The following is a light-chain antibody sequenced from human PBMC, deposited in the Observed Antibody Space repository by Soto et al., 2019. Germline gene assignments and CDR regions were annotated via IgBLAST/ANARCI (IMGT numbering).Light chain of an antibody. J-gene: IGLJ1*01. CDR2: NNL. V-gene: IGLV1-40*01. CDR1: SSNFGAGYE. Sequence: QSVLTQPPSVSGAPGQRVTISCTGSSSNFGAGYEVHWYKQLPGTAPTLVIFNNLNRPSGVPGRFSGSKSGTSASLVISGLQAEDEADYYCQSFDSSLRAYVFGSGTKVTVL. CDR3: QSFDSSLRAYV.